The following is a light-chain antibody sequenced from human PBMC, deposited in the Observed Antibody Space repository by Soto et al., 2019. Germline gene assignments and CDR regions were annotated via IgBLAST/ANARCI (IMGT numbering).Light chain of an antibody. CDR2: KAS. V-gene: IGKV1-5*03. CDR3: QHYNSYSEA. CDR1: QTISSW. J-gene: IGKJ1*01. Sequence: DIQMTQSPSTLSGSVGDRVTITCRASQTISSWLAWYQQKPGKAPKLLIYKASTLKSGVPSRFSGSGSGTEFTLTISSLQPDDFATYYCQHYNSYSEAFGQGPKVDIK.